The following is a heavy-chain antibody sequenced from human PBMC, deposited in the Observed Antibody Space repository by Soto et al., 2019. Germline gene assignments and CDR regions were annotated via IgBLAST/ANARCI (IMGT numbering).Heavy chain of an antibody. Sequence: QVQLVQSGGEVKKPGASVKVSCKASGYTFTSYGFSWVRQAPGQGLEWMGWINGYTGNTHYAQKFQGRVTMTIDTATSTAYMELWTLISDDTAVYSFSRSWVTGKGGMDVWGQGTTVTVSS. CDR1: GYTFTSYG. V-gene: IGHV1-18*01. CDR3: SRSWVTGKGGMDV. D-gene: IGHD3-16*01. J-gene: IGHJ6*02. CDR2: INGYTGNT.